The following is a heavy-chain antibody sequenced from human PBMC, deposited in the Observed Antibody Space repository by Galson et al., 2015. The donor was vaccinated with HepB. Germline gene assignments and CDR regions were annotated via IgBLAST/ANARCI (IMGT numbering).Heavy chain of an antibody. CDR1: GFTFSSYS. CDR3: ARVGAPRFLEWLGNDNWFDP. V-gene: IGHV3-21*01. CDR2: ISSSSYI. D-gene: IGHD3-3*01. J-gene: IGHJ5*02. Sequence: SLRLSCAASGFTFSSYSMNWVRQAPGKGLEWVSSISSSSYIYYADSVKGRFTISRDNAKNSLYLQMNSLRAEDTAVYYCARVGAPRFLEWLGNDNWFDPWGQGTLVTVSS.